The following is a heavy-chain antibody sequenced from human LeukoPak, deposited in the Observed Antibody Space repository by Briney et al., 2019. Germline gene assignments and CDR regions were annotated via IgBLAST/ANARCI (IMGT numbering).Heavy chain of an antibody. CDR2: FSGRGGST. Sequence: GGSLRLSCAASGFTFSSFAMTWVRQAPGKGLEWVSSFSGRGGSTYYADSVRGRFTVSRDNSKNTLYLQMNSLRAEDTAVYYCAKRDSSGYYYFDYWGQGTLVTVSS. CDR3: AKRDSSGYYYFDY. V-gene: IGHV3-23*01. D-gene: IGHD3-22*01. CDR1: GFTFSSFA. J-gene: IGHJ4*02.